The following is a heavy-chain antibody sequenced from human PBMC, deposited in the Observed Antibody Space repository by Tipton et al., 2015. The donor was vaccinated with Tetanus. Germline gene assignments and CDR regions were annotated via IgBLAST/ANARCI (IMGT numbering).Heavy chain of an antibody. CDR3: ARQEPPRRFFYDSSGSSD. D-gene: IGHD3-22*01. CDR1: GGSISSPSYY. Sequence: LRLSCTVSGGSISSPSYYWGWIRQPPGKGLEWIGHIFYTGSSHYNPSFESRVTISVDTSKNQFSLNLSSVTAADTAVYFCARQEPPRRFFYDSSGSSDWGQGILVTVSS. V-gene: IGHV4-39*01. CDR2: IFYTGSS. J-gene: IGHJ4*02.